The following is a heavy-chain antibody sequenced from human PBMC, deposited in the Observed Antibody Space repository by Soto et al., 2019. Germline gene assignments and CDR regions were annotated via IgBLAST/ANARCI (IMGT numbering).Heavy chain of an antibody. Sequence: THPLRCAVAGDNSTNGDRWGWIKQPPGKELEWIGTISHSGDTYYNPSLKSRVTISIDTAKNHLSLILSSVTAADTATYYCTRIYCTTTSCFINGMDVWGQGTTVTVS. CDR2: ISHSGDT. J-gene: IGHJ6*02. CDR3: TRIYCTTTSCFINGMDV. CDR1: GDNSTNGDR. V-gene: IGHV4-38-2*01. D-gene: IGHD2-2*01.